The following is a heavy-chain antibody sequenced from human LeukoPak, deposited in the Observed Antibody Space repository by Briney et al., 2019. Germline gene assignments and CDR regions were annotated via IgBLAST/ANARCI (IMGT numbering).Heavy chain of an antibody. CDR3: ARGFWSGSYDY. Sequence: SETLSLTCSVSGGSINSSGYYWSWIRQPPGKGLEWIGYIYYSGSTNYNPSLKSRVTISVDRSKNQFSLKLSSVTAADTAVYYCARGFWSGSYDYWGQGTLVTVSS. D-gene: IGHD3-3*01. CDR2: IYYSGST. J-gene: IGHJ4*02. CDR1: GGSINSSGYY. V-gene: IGHV4-61*05.